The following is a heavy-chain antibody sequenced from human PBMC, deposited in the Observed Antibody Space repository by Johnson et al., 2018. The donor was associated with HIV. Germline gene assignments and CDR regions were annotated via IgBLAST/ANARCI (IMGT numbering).Heavy chain of an antibody. V-gene: IGHV3-66*02. CDR3: ARLYCSSTSCYEGGGDAFDI. J-gene: IGHJ3*02. Sequence: VQLVESGGGLVQPGGSLRLSCAASGFTVSSNYMSWVRQAPGKGLEWVSVIYSGGTNIYYADSVKGRFSISRDNAKNSLYLQMNSLRAEDTAVYYCARLYCSSTSCYEGGGDAFDIWGQGTMVTVSS. D-gene: IGHD2-2*01. CDR1: GFTVSSNY. CDR2: IYSGGTNI.